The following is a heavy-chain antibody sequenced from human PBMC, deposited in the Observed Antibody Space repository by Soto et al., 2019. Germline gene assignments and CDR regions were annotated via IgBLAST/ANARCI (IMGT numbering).Heavy chain of an antibody. CDR1: GYTFASYY. CDR3: ATRDPGYY. J-gene: IGHJ4*02. V-gene: IGHV1-46*01. Sequence: ASVKVSWRPSGYTFASYYIHWVRQAPGQGLEWMGIISPEGGRTSYAQKFQGRVTMTRDTSTSTVYMELSSLRSEDTAVYYCATRDPGYYWGQGTLVSVSS. CDR2: ISPEGGRT. D-gene: IGHD6-25*01.